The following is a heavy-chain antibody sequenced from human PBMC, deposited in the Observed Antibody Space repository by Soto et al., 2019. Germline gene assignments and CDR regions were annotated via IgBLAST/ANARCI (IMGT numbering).Heavy chain of an antibody. CDR1: GFIFSGYA. V-gene: IGHV3-23*04. CDR3: AKDRDFWTGSGIDY. D-gene: IGHD3-3*01. Sequence: EVQLVESGGGLIQPGGSLRLSCAASGFIFSGYAMSWVRQAPGKGLEWVSTLSGSGDNTYYADSLKGRFTISRDTSKNTLYLQMNSLRAEDTAVYFCAKDRDFWTGSGIDYWGQGTLVTVSA. J-gene: IGHJ4*02. CDR2: LSGSGDNT.